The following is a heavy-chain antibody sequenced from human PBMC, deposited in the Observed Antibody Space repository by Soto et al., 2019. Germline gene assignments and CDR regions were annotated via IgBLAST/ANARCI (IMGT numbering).Heavy chain of an antibody. CDR1: LYSFNEPQ. CDR3: ARRHLTDYIRWCFDP. D-gene: IGHD2-21*01. V-gene: IGHV1-2*02. CDR2: IDPKSGDT. Sequence: VSVRVSCQAYLYSFNEPQIHWLRRAPGQRLQWLGRIDPKSGDTTFAPTFQGRVTMTRDTSTNTAYLELTRLTSDDTAISYCARRHLTDYIRWCFDPCGLGTLVSVCS. J-gene: IGHJ5*02.